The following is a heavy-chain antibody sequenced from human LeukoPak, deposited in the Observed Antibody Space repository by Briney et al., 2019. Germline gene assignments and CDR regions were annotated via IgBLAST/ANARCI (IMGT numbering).Heavy chain of an antibody. CDR1: GFTVSSNC. D-gene: IGHD3-22*01. CDR2: IYRGGST. CDR3: AQSRTYYYDSSGYYFSY. J-gene: IGHJ4*02. V-gene: IGHV3-53*05. Sequence: GGSLRLSCAASGFTVSSNCMTWVRQAPGKGLEWVSVIYRGGSTYYADSVKGRFTISRDNAKNSLYLQMNSLRAEDTALYYCAQSRTYYYDSSGYYFSYWGQGTLVTVSS.